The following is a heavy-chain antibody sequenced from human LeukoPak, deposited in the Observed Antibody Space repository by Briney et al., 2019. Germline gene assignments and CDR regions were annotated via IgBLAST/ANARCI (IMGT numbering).Heavy chain of an antibody. CDR1: GFTFSSYG. J-gene: IGHJ4*02. V-gene: IGHV3-33*01. Sequence: GGSLRLSCAASGFTFSSYGMHWVRQAPGKGLEGVAVIWYDGSNKYYADSVKGRFTISRDNSKNTLYLQMNSLRAEDTAVYYCARDRPLYYYDSSGYVDYWGQGTLVTVSS. CDR2: IWYDGSNK. CDR3: ARDRPLYYYDSSGYVDY. D-gene: IGHD3-22*01.